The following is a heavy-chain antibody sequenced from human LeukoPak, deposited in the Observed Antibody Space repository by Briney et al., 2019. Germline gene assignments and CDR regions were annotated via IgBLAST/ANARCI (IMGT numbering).Heavy chain of an antibody. Sequence: GGSLRLSCAASGFTFSDYYMTWIRQAPGKGLEWVSYISSSGSIIYYADSVKGRFIISRGNSKNTLYLQMNSLRAEDTAVYYCAKTAKRDSTLVDYWGQGTLVTVSS. J-gene: IGHJ4*02. D-gene: IGHD2-15*01. CDR3: AKTAKRDSTLVDY. CDR1: GFTFSDYY. V-gene: IGHV3-11*04. CDR2: ISSSGSII.